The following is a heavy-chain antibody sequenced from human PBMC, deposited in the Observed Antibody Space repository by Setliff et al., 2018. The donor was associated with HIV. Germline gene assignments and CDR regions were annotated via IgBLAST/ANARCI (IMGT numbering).Heavy chain of an antibody. J-gene: IGHJ4*02. CDR3: ARGIPRGTVFGVVGYFDY. V-gene: IGHV1-69*13. D-gene: IGHD3-3*01. Sequence: SVKVSCKSSGGTFSNYAFSWVRQAPAQGLEWMGGVIPIFDKTTYAQKFQGRVTITADEATNTVFMELSNLRSDDSAIYYCARGIPRGTVFGVVGYFDYWGQGTPVTVSS. CDR2: VIPIFDKT. CDR1: GGTFSNYA.